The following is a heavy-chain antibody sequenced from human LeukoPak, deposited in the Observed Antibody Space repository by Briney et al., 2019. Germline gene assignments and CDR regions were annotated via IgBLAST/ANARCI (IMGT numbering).Heavy chain of an antibody. CDR3: ARTSGSYSGFDY. V-gene: IGHV3-30*03. J-gene: IGHJ4*02. D-gene: IGHD1-26*01. Sequence: GGSLRLSCAASGFTFSSYGMHWVRQAPGKGLEWVAVISYDGSNKYYADSVKGRFTISRDNSKNTLYLQMNSLRAEDTAVYYCARTSGSYSGFDYWGQGALVTVSS. CDR2: ISYDGSNK. CDR1: GFTFSSYG.